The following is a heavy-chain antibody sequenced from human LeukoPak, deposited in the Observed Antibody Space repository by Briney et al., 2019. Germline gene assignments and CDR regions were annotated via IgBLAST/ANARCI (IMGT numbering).Heavy chain of an antibody. J-gene: IGHJ6*02. CDR1: GFTFSGYS. CDR3: ARDPIKTGTPGYYGMDV. CDR2: ISSSGYI. V-gene: IGHV3-21*01. Sequence: PGGSLRLSCAASGFTFSGYSMNWVRQAPGKGLEWVSSISSSGYIYYADSVKGRFTISRDNAKNSLYLQMNSLRAEDTAVYYCARDPIKTGTPGYYGMDVWGQGTTVTVSS. D-gene: IGHD1-1*01.